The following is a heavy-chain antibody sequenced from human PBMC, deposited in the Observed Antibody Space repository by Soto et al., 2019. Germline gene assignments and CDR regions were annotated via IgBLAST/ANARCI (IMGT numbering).Heavy chain of an antibody. CDR3: ARESEGIAAPGNWFDP. Sequence: SVKVSCKASGGTFSSYAISWVRQAPGQGLEWMGGIIPIFGTANYAQKFQGRVTITADESTSTAYMELSSLRSEDTAVYYCARESEGIAAPGNWFDPWGQGTLVTVSS. V-gene: IGHV1-69*13. CDR1: GGTFSSYA. CDR2: IIPIFGTA. D-gene: IGHD6-13*01. J-gene: IGHJ5*02.